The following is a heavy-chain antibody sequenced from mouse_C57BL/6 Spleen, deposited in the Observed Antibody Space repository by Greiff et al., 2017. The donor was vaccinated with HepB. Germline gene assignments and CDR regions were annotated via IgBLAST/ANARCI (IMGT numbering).Heavy chain of an antibody. CDR1: GYAFTNYL. V-gene: IGHV1-54*01. CDR3: ARDYGFAD. D-gene: IGHD2-4*01. CDR2: INPGSGGT. Sequence: QVQLQQSGAELVRPGTSVKVSCKASGYAFTNYLIEWVKQRPGQGLEWIGVINPGSGGTNYNEKFKGKATLTADKSSSTAYMQLSSLTSEDSAVYFCARDYGFADWGQGTLVTVSA. J-gene: IGHJ3*01.